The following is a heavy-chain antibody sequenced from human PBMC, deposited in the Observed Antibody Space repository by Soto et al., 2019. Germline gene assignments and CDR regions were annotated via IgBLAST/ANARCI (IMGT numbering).Heavy chain of an antibody. CDR3: VKGRIVVAVNDAFDI. Sequence: GGSLRLSCAASGFTFNNYAMSWVRQAPGKAPEWVAAINSNGGSTYHADSVKGRFTISRDNSKNTLYFQMNSLRVEDTAVYYCVKGRIVVAVNDAFDIWGQGTMVTVSS. V-gene: IGHV3-23*01. J-gene: IGHJ3*02. CDR2: INSNGGST. D-gene: IGHD3-22*01. CDR1: GFTFNNYA.